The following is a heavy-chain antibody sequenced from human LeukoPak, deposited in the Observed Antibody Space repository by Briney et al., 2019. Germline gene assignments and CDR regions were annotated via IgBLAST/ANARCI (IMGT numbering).Heavy chain of an antibody. J-gene: IGHJ6*04. CDR3: ASYGWNDNPDV. Sequence: GGSLRLSCAASGFIFSDYYMSWIRQAPGKGLEWVAVISYDGSNKYYADSVKGRFTISRDNSKNTLYLQMNSLRAEDTAVYYCASYGWNDNPDVWGKGTTVTVSS. V-gene: IGHV3-30-3*01. D-gene: IGHD1-1*01. CDR1: GFIFSDYY. CDR2: ISYDGSNK.